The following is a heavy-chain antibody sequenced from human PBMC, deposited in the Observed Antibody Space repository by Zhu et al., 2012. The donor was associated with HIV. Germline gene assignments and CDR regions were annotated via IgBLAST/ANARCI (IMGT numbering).Heavy chain of an antibody. Sequence: QVQLQESGPGLVKPSETLSLTCAVSGYSISSGYYWGWIRQPPGKGLEWIGSIYHSGNTHYNPSLKSRVSMSVDTSKNQFSLKLSSVTAADTAVYYCATPRGLTAAGDVFGKWGQGTMVTVSS. D-gene: IGHD6-13*01. CDR3: ATPRGLTAAGDVFGK. J-gene: IGHJ3*02. V-gene: IGHV4-38-2*01. CDR1: GYSISSGYY. CDR2: IYHSGNT.